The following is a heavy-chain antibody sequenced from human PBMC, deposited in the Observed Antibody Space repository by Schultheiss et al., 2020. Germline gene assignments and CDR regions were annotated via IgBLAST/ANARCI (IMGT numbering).Heavy chain of an antibody. CDR1: GGTFSSYA. Sequence: ASVKVSCKASGGTFSSYAISWVRQAPGQGLEWMGIINPSGGSTSYAQKFQGRVTMTRDTSTSTVYMELSSLRSEDTAVYYCARDPDGGHSRVYVYWGQGTLVTVSS. V-gene: IGHV1-46*01. CDR3: ARDPDGGHSRVYVY. D-gene: IGHD4-23*01. J-gene: IGHJ4*02. CDR2: INPSGGST.